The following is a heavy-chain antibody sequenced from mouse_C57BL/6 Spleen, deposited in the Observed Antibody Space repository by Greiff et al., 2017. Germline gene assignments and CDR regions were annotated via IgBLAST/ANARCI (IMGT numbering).Heavy chain of an antibody. V-gene: IGHV1-61*01. D-gene: IGHD1-1*01. CDR3: ARGPTTEYYFDY. CDR2: IYPSDSET. CDR1: GYTFTSYW. Sequence: VQLQQPGAELVRPGSSVKLSCKASGYTFTSYWMDWVKQRPGQGLEWIGNIYPSDSETHYNQKFKDKATLTVDKSSSTAYMQLSSLTSEDSAVYCCARGPTTEYYFDYWGQGTTVTVSS. J-gene: IGHJ2*01.